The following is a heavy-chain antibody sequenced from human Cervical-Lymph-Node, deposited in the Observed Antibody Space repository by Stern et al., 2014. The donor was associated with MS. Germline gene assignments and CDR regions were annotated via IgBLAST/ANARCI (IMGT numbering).Heavy chain of an antibody. CDR3: ASHDFGDYEFDY. CDR2: IYYSGST. Sequence: QLQLQESGPGLVKPSQTLSLTCTVSGASISSGIYYWSWIRQHPGKGLEXIGYIYYSGSTSYNPSLKGRVSISVDTSKNELSLTLSSVTAADTAVYYCASHDFGDYEFDYWGQGTLVTVSS. D-gene: IGHD4-17*01. CDR1: GASISSGIYY. V-gene: IGHV4-31*03. J-gene: IGHJ4*02.